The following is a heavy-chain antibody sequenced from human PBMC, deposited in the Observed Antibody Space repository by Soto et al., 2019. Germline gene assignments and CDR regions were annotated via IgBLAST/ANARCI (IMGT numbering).Heavy chain of an antibody. D-gene: IGHD1-26*01. CDR2: IIPILGIA. CDR3: ARPTSGSQRTCDI. CDR1: GSTFSSYT. J-gene: IGHJ3*02. V-gene: IGHV1-69*02. Sequence: QVQLVQSGAEVKKPGSSVKVSCQASGSTFSSYTISWVRQAPGQGLEWMGRIIPILGIANYAQKFQGRGTITADKSTSPAYRELSSLRSEDTAVYYCARPTSGSQRTCDIWGQDTMVAVSS.